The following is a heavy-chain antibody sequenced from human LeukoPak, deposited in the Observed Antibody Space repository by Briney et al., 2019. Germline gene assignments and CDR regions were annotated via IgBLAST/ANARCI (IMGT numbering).Heavy chain of an antibody. J-gene: IGHJ4*02. CDR3: AKTRRSGTEYADFGR. CDR1: GFAFHDFA. D-gene: IGHD1-26*01. V-gene: IGHV3-43*02. CDR2: IHKDATT. Sequence: GGSLRLSCAASGFAFHDFAMHWVRQAPGKVPEWVSHIHKDATTRYAESVKGRFAISRDNSKKSLYLQIDSLRTDDSAMNYCAKTRRSGTEYADFGRWGQGTLVTVSS.